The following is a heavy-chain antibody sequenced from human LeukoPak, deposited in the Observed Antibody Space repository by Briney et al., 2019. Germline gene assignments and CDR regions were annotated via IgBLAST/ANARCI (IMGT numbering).Heavy chain of an antibody. Sequence: ASVTVSCKASGGIFSRYAISWVRQAPGQGLEWMGGIIPLFGTANYAQRFQGRVTITADESTRTAYMELSSLRSEDTAIYYCAREWDFDSSGFYYYYWGQGTLVTVSS. V-gene: IGHV1-69*13. CDR2: IIPLFGTA. CDR1: GGIFSRYA. J-gene: IGHJ4*02. CDR3: AREWDFDSSGFYYYY. D-gene: IGHD3-22*01.